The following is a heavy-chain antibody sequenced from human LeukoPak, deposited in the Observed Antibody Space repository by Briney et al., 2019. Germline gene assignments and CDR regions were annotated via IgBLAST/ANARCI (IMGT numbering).Heavy chain of an antibody. CDR3: ARQVVAASDY. Sequence: SETPSLTRTVSWGSICRSRYYLGWLRHPPGTGLDGIGRIYYSGRTHYNPSLKSRVTISVDTSKNQFSLKLSSVTAADTAVYYCARQVVAASDYWGQGTLVTVSS. D-gene: IGHD2-15*01. CDR1: WGSICRSRYY. CDR2: IYYSGRT. J-gene: IGHJ4*02. V-gene: IGHV4-39*01.